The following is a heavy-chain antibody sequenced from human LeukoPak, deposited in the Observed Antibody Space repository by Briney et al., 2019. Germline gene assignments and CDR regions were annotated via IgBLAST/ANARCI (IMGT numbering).Heavy chain of an antibody. Sequence: SETLSLTCTVSGYSISSGYYWGWIRQPPGKGLEWIGSIYYSGSTYYNPSLKSRVTISVDTSKNQFSLKLSSVTAADTAVYYCARGAGWYNYWGQGTLVTVSS. V-gene: IGHV4-38-2*02. D-gene: IGHD6-19*01. J-gene: IGHJ4*02. CDR3: ARGAGWYNY. CDR2: IYYSGST. CDR1: GYSISSGYY.